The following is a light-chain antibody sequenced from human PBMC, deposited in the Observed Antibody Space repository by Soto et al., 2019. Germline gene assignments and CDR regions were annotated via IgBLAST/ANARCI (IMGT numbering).Light chain of an antibody. J-gene: IGLJ2*01. CDR2: DVS. Sequence: QSALTQPASVSGSPGQSITISCTGTSSDVGAYNYVSWYQHHPGKAPKLMIYDVSNRPSGVSNRFSGSKSGNTASLTISGLQAEDEADYCCNSFTTSSTLVFGGGTQLTVL. CDR1: SSDVGAYNY. CDR3: NSFTTSSTLV. V-gene: IGLV2-14*03.